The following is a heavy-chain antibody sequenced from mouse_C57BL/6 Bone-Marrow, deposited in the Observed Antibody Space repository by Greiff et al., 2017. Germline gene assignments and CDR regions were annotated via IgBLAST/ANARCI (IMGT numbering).Heavy chain of an antibody. CDR1: GYTFTSYG. J-gene: IGHJ4*01. CDR2: IYPRSGNT. D-gene: IGHD2-4*01. Sequence: QVQLKESGAELARPGASVKLSCKASGYTFTSYGISWVKQRTGQGLEWIGEIYPRSGNTYYNEKFKGKATLTADKSSSTAYMELRSLTSEDSAVYFCARSGYYDYDGYAMDYWGQGTSVTVSS. V-gene: IGHV1-81*01. CDR3: ARSGYYDYDGYAMDY.